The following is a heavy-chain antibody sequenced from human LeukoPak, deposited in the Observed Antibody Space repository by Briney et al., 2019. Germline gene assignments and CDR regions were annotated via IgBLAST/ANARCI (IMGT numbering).Heavy chain of an antibody. CDR3: AKDRFASSGFLGY. D-gene: IGHD6-19*01. V-gene: IGHV3-30*18. CDR2: ISYDGSNK. J-gene: IGHJ4*02. Sequence: GGSLRLSCAASGFTFSSYGMHWVRQAPGKGLEWVAVISYDGSNKYYADSVKGRFTISRDNSKNTLYLQMNSLRAEDTAVYYCAKDRFASSGFLGYWGQGTLVTVSS. CDR1: GFTFSSYG.